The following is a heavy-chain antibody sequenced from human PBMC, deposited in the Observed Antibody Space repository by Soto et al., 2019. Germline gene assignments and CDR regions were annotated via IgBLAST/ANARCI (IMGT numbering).Heavy chain of an antibody. J-gene: IGHJ6*02. CDR1: GFTFSSYA. CDR3: AREAHLDKNMVRGVTHYYYYGMDV. CDR2: ISYDGSNK. V-gene: IGHV3-30-3*01. D-gene: IGHD3-10*01. Sequence: PGGSLRLSCAASGFTFSSYAMHWVRQAPGKGLEWVAVISYDGSNKYYADSVKGRFTIYRNNSKNTLYLQMNSLRAEDTAVYYCAREAHLDKNMVRGVTHYYYYGMDVWGQGTTVTVSS.